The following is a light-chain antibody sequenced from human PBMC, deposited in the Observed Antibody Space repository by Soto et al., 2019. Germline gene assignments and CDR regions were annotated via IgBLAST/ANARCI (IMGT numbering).Light chain of an antibody. CDR2: ATS. Sequence: EIVLTQSPGTLSLSPGERATLSCRASQSVSSSYLAWYQQKPGLAPRLLIYATSSRATGIPGRFSGSGSGTDFTLTISRLEPEDFAVYYCQQYSSSWTFGQGTKVDIK. CDR1: QSVSSSY. V-gene: IGKV3-20*01. J-gene: IGKJ1*01. CDR3: QQYSSSWT.